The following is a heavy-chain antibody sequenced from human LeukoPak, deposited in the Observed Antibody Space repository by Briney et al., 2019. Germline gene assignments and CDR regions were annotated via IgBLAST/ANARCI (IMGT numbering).Heavy chain of an antibody. J-gene: IGHJ4*02. CDR2: ISASGGST. CDR3: AKDRGSHFDY. V-gene: IGHV3-23*01. CDR1: GFTFSNCD. D-gene: IGHD1-26*01. Sequence: GGSLRLSCTASGFTFSNCDMNWVRQAPGEGLEWVSTISASGGSTYYADSVKGRFTISRDNSKNTLYLQMDSLRAEDTAVYYCAKDRGSHFDYWGQGTLVTVSS.